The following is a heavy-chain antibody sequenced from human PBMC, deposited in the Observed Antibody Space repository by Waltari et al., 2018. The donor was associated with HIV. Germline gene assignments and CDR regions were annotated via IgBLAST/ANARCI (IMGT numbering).Heavy chain of an antibody. Sequence: EVHLLESGGGLVQPGGSLRLSCAASGFTFSNYAMNWVRQAPGTGLEWVSAISGSGGGRYYADSVKGRLTISRDNSKKTLYLQMNSLRAEDTAVYYCAKDYDSSGFYYFDYWGQGTLVTVSS. CDR1: GFTFSNYA. J-gene: IGHJ4*02. D-gene: IGHD3-22*01. CDR3: AKDYDSSGFYYFDY. V-gene: IGHV3-23*01. CDR2: ISGSGGGR.